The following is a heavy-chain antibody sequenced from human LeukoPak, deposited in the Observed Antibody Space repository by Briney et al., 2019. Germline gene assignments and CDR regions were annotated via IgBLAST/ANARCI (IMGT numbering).Heavy chain of an antibody. D-gene: IGHD3-10*01. J-gene: IGHJ4*02. Sequence: PGGSLRLSCAASGGTFRSYGMSWVRRAPGKGLEWVSGITGSGGSTYYADSVKGRFTISRDNSKNTLYLQMNSLRAEDTAVYYCAKDHGIDTMVRGVIPYFDYWGQGTLVTVSS. CDR1: GGTFRSYG. CDR2: ITGSGGST. V-gene: IGHV3-23*01. CDR3: AKDHGIDTMVRGVIPYFDY.